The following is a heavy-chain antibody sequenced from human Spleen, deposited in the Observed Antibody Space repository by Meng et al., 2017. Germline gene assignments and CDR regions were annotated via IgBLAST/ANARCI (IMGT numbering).Heavy chain of an antibody. Sequence: GESLKISCAASGFTFSSYEMNWVRQAPGQGLKWVSGISGSGGYTYYADSVKGRFTISRDNSKNTLYLQMDSLRAEDTAVYYCAKESAVVGTEAIDYWGQGTLVTVSS. CDR2: ISGSGGYT. D-gene: IGHD6-19*01. V-gene: IGHV3-23*01. CDR1: GFTFSSYE. CDR3: AKESAVVGTEAIDY. J-gene: IGHJ4*02.